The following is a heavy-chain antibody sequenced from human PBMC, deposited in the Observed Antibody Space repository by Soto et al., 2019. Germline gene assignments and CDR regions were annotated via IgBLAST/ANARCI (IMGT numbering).Heavy chain of an antibody. CDR2: IYHSGST. J-gene: IGHJ4*02. CDR3: ARVMAVRGDHFDY. V-gene: IGHV4-4*02. CDR1: SGSISSSNW. D-gene: IGHD3-10*01. Sequence: SETLSLTCAVSSGSISSSNWWSWVRQPPGKGLEWIGEIYHSGSTNYNPSLKSRVTISVDTSKNQFSLKLSSVTAADTAVYYCARVMAVRGDHFDYLGQGTLVTVSS.